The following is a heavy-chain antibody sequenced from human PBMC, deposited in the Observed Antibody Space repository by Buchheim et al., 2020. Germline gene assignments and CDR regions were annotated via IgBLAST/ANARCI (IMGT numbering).Heavy chain of an antibody. CDR2: ISGSGGST. J-gene: IGHJ4*02. V-gene: IGHV3-23*01. D-gene: IGHD3-16*02. Sequence: EVQLLESGGGLVQPGGSLRLSCAASGFTFSSYAMSWVRQAPGKGLEWVSAISGSGGSTYYADSVKGRITISRDNSKNTLYLQMNSLRAEDTAVYYCAKEANSGYYDYVWGSYRLYYFDYWGQGTL. CDR1: GFTFSSYA. CDR3: AKEANSGYYDYVWGSYRLYYFDY.